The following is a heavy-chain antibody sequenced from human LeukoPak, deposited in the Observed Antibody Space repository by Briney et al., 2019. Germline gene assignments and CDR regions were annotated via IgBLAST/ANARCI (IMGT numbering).Heavy chain of an antibody. CDR2: IIPIFGTA. V-gene: IGHV1-69*13. D-gene: IGHD3-10*01. J-gene: IGHJ6*04. CDR3: ARGEITMVRGPDYYYGMDV. Sequence: ASVKVSCKASGGTFSSCAISWVRQAPGQGLEWMGGIIPIFGTANYAQKFQGRVTITADESTSTAYMELSSLRSEDTAVYYCARGEITMVRGPDYYYGMDVWGKGTTVTVSS. CDR1: GGTFSSCA.